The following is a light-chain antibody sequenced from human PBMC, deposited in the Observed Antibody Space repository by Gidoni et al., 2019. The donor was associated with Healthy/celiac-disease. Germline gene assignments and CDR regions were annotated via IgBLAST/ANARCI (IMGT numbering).Light chain of an antibody. V-gene: IGKV1-39*01. CDR3: QQSYSTPRS. CDR2: AAS. J-gene: IGKJ2*04. Sequence: DIQMTQSPSSLSASVGDRVTITCRASQSISSYLNWYQQKPGKAPKLLIYAASSLQGGVPSRFSGSGSGTDFNLTISSLKPEEFATYYCQQSYSTPRSFGQGTKLEIK. CDR1: QSISSY.